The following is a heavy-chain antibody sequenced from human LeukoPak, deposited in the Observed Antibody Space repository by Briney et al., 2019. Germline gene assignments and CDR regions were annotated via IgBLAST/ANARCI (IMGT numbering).Heavy chain of an antibody. J-gene: IGHJ6*02. CDR1: GGSIRSSYYY. CDR2: VYYSGRT. Sequence: SETLSLTCTVSGGSIRSSYYYWGWIRQPPGKGLEWIGSVYYSGRTYYNPSLKSRVTISVDTSKNQFSLKLSSVTAADTAVYYCARHFNYYYGMDVWGQGTTVTVSS. V-gene: IGHV4-39*01. CDR3: ARHFNYYYGMDV.